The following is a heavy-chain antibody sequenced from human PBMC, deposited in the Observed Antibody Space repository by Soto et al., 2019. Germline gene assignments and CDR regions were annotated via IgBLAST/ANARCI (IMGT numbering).Heavy chain of an antibody. CDR2: IIPIFGTS. Sequence: QVQLVQSGAEVKRPGSSVKVSCRSSGGTLGTLNSYTINLVRQAPGQGLEWMGDIIPIFGTSNYAQKFQGRVTITADESTSTVFMELNSLMSEETAVYFCARRRRDGGWTNYDFYGMDVWGQGTTVTVSS. D-gene: IGHD6-19*01. CDR1: GGTLGTLNSYT. CDR3: ARRRRDGGWTNYDFYGMDV. V-gene: IGHV1-69*01. J-gene: IGHJ6*02.